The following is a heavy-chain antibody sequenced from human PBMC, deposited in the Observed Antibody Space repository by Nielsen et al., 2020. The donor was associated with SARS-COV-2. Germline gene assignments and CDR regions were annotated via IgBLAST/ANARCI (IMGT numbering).Heavy chain of an antibody. J-gene: IGHJ1*01. D-gene: IGHD1-26*01. CDR3: ARDEAIEGIVS. Sequence: GGSLRLSCAASGFTFSSLWMSWVRQVPGKGLEWVADIKPDGSEKFYVDSVKGRFTISRDNAKNSLYLKIISLRAEDTAVYYCARDEAIEGIVSWGQGTLVTVSS. CDR1: GFTFSSLW. V-gene: IGHV3-7*03. CDR2: IKPDGSEK.